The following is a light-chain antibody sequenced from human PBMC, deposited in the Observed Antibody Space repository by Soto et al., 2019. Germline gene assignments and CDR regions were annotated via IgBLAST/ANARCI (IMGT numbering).Light chain of an antibody. CDR1: QSVSSN. V-gene: IGKV3-15*01. CDR2: GAP. Sequence: VRTTISCRASQSVSSNLAWYQQKPGQAPRLLIYGAPTRATGLPARFSGSGSGTEFTLTHSTAQEEGVAAQCAHRTTLRPLTFGAGTKVDIK. J-gene: IGKJ4*01. CDR3: HRTTLRPLT.